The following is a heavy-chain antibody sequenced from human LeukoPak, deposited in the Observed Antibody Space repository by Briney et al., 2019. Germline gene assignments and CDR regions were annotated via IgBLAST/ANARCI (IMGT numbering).Heavy chain of an antibody. CDR1: GGSISSYY. V-gene: IGHV4-59*01. J-gene: IGHJ5*02. D-gene: IGHD2-2*01. CDR3: ARVVPAINWFDP. CDR2: IYYSGST. Sequence: SETLSLTCTVSGGSISSYYWSWIRQPPGKGLECIGYIYYSGSTNYNPSLKSRVTISVDTSKNQFSLKLSSVTAADTAVYYCARVVPAINWFDPWGQGTLVSVSS.